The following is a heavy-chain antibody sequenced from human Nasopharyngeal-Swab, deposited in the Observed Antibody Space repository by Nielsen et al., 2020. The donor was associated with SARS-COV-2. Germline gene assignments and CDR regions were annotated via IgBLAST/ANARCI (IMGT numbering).Heavy chain of an antibody. Sequence: SVKVSCKASGGTFSSYAISWVRQAPGQGLEWMGGIIPIFGTANYAQKFQGRVTITADESTRKAYMELSSLRSEDTAVYYCARDRYDILTGYYPPPYYGMDVWGQGTTVTVSS. J-gene: IGHJ6*02. CDR1: GGTFSSYA. D-gene: IGHD3-9*01. CDR3: ARDRYDILTGYYPPPYYGMDV. V-gene: IGHV1-69*13. CDR2: IIPIFGTA.